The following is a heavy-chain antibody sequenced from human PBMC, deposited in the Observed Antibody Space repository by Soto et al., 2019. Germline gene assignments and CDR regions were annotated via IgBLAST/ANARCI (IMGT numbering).Heavy chain of an antibody. D-gene: IGHD4-17*01. CDR3: ARTDYGDYGYYFDY. Sequence: PGGSLRLSCAASGFTVSSNYMSWVRQAPGKGLEWVSVIYSGGSTYYADSVKGRFTISRDNSKNTLYLQMNSLRAEDTAVYYGARTDYGDYGYYFDYWGKGTLVTVSS. J-gene: IGHJ4*02. CDR2: IYSGGST. CDR1: GFTVSSNY. V-gene: IGHV3-53*01.